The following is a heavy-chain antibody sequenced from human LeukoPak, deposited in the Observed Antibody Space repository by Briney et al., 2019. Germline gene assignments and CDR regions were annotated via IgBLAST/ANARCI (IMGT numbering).Heavy chain of an antibody. D-gene: IGHD1-26*01. J-gene: IGHJ4*02. CDR2: IYYSGST. CDR1: GGSISSYY. V-gene: IGHV4-59*01. Sequence: SETLSLTCTVSGGSISSYYWSWIRQPPGKGLEWIGYIYYSGSTNYNPSLKSRVTISVDTSKNQFSLKLSSVTAADTAVYYCARAREWELLFDYWGQGTLVTVSS. CDR3: ARAREWELLFDY.